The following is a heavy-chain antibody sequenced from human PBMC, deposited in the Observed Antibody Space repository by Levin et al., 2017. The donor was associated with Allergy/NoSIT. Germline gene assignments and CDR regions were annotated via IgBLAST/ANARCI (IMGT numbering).Heavy chain of an antibody. CDR2: INKDGTQK. Sequence: GESLKISCAASGFTFSDYWMTWVRQPPGKGLEWVANINKDGTQKHHADSVKGRFTISRDNAENSLFLQMNYLGTDDTAVYFCARDTTVGGEAWGQGTLVTVSS. CDR3: ARDTTVGGEA. V-gene: IGHV3-7*03. CDR1: GFTFSDYW. D-gene: IGHD4-11*01. J-gene: IGHJ5*02.